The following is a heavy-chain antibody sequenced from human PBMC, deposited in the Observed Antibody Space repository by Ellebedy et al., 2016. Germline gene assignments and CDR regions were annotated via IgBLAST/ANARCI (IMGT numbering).Heavy chain of an antibody. J-gene: IGHJ4*02. CDR2: IDRSGGST. CDR1: GFHFTNYP. D-gene: IGHD3-22*01. Sequence: GESLKIPXAASGFHFTNYPMSWVRQSPGRGLEWVSTIDRSGGSTFYADPVRGRFTISRDNSKNAVFLQMERLRADDTAVYYCAKTYASGWGDSWGQGTRVTVSS. CDR3: AKTYASGWGDS. V-gene: IGHV3-23*05.